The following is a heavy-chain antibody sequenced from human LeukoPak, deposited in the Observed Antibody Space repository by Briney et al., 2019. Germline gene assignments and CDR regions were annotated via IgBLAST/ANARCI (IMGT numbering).Heavy chain of an antibody. Sequence: SETLSLTCTVSGGSISSYYWSWIRQPPGKGLEWIGYIYYSGSTNYNPSLKSRVTISVDTSKNQFSLKLSSVTAADTAVYYCAREGQQLVRRGFDYWGQGTLVTVSS. CDR1: GGSISSYY. CDR2: IYYSGST. V-gene: IGHV4-59*01. J-gene: IGHJ4*02. CDR3: AREGQQLVRRGFDY. D-gene: IGHD6-13*01.